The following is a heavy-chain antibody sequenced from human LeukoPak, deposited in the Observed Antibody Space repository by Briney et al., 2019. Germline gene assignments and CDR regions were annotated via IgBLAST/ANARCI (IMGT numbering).Heavy chain of an antibody. V-gene: IGHV4-61*01. CDR1: GGSVSGGSYY. D-gene: IGHD5/OR15-5a*01. J-gene: IGHJ4*02. CDR3: ASGQFLVSNDY. CDR2: FYYTGST. Sequence: SETLSLTCTVSGGSVSGGSYYWSWIRQPPGKGLEWIGYFYYTGSTNYNPSLKSRVTISVDTSKNQFSLRLSSVAAADTAVYYCASGQFLVSNDYWGQGILVTVSS.